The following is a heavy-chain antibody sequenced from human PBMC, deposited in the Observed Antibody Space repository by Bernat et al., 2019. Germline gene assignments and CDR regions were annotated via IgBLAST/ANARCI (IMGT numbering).Heavy chain of an antibody. Sequence: EVQLVESGGGLVQPGRSLRLSCTASGFTFGDYAMSWFRQAPGKGREWVGFIRSKAYGGTTEYAASVKDRFTISRDDSKSIAYLQMNGLKTEDTAVYYCTRPYCSGGSCYSVYYFDYWGQGTLVTVSS. CDR1: GFTFGDYA. D-gene: IGHD2-15*01. V-gene: IGHV3-49*03. J-gene: IGHJ4*02. CDR2: IRSKAYGGTT. CDR3: TRPYCSGGSCYSVYYFDY.